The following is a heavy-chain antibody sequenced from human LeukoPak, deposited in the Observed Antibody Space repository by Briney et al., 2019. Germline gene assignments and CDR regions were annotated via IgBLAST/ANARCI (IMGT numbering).Heavy chain of an antibody. Sequence: QPGRSLRLSCAASGFTFNDYAMHWVRQAPGKGLEWVSAISGNSGSIGYADSVKGRFTISRDNAKNSLYLQMNSLRAEDTAVYYCAKDYGLREYYFDYWGQGTLVTVSS. V-gene: IGHV3-9*01. J-gene: IGHJ4*02. D-gene: IGHD4-17*01. CDR3: AKDYGLREYYFDY. CDR2: ISGNSGSI. CDR1: GFTFNDYA.